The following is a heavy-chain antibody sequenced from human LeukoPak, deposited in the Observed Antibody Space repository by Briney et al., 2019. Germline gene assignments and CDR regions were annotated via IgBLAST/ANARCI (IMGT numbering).Heavy chain of an antibody. CDR3: ARQYYYDSSGYTP. D-gene: IGHD3-22*01. CDR2: INPNSGGT. J-gene: IGHJ5*02. CDR1: GYSFTGYY. V-gene: IGHV1-2*02. Sequence: ASVKVSCKASGYSFTGYYMHWVRQAPGQGLEWMGWINPNSGGTNYTQKFQGRVTMTRDTSMSTAYMELSRLRSDDTAIYYCARQYYYDSSGYTPWGQGTLVTVSS.